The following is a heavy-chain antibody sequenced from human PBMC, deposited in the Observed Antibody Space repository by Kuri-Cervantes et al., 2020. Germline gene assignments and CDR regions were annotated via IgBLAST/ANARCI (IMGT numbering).Heavy chain of an antibody. CDR3: AKGYSYGYPNNWFDP. CDR2: ISYDGSNK. D-gene: IGHD5-18*01. J-gene: IGHJ5*02. V-gene: IGHV3-30*18. CDR1: GFTLSSYG. Sequence: GGSLRLSCAASGFTLSSYGMHWVRQAPGKGLEWVAVISYDGSNKYYADSVKGRFTISRDNAENSLYLQMNSLRAGDTAVYYCAKGYSYGYPNNWFDPWGPGTQVTVSS.